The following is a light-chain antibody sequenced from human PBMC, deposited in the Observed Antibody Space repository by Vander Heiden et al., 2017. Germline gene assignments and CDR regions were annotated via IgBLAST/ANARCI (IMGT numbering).Light chain of an antibody. CDR3: AAWDDSLMSYV. Sequence: QSARTQPPSASGTPGPRLPISCSGSSSNIGSNLVSWYQQLPGKAPKLLIRTNNQRPSGVPDRFSGSESGTSASLAISGLQSEDETDYYCAAWDDSLMSYVVGPGTKVTVL. J-gene: IGLJ1*01. V-gene: IGLV1-44*01. CDR1: SSNIGSNL. CDR2: TNN.